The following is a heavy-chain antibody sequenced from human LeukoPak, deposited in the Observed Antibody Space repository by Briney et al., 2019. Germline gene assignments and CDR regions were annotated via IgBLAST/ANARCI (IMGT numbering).Heavy chain of an antibody. CDR2: ISWNSGSI. CDR3: AKDTIAVAGTSSYFDY. D-gene: IGHD6-19*01. CDR1: GFTFDDYA. J-gene: IGHJ4*02. Sequence: GGSLRLSCAASGFTFDDYAMHWVRQAPGKGLEWASGISWNSGSIGYADSVKGRFTISRDNAKNSLYLQMNSLRAEDMALYYCAKDTIAVAGTSSYFDYWGQGTLVTVSS. V-gene: IGHV3-9*03.